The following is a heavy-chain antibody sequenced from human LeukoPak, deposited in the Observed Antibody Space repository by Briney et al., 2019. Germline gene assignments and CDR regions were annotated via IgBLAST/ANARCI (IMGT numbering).Heavy chain of an antibody. CDR2: ISSSSSYI. D-gene: IGHD6-19*01. CDR3: ARDRSGWYFDY. J-gene: IGHJ4*02. Sequence: GGSLRLSCAASGFTFSSYWMSWVRQAPGKGLEWVSSISSSSSYIYYADSVKGRFTISRDNAKNSLYLQMNSLRAEDTAVYYCARDRSGWYFDYWGQGTLVTVSS. CDR1: GFTFSSYW. V-gene: IGHV3-21*01.